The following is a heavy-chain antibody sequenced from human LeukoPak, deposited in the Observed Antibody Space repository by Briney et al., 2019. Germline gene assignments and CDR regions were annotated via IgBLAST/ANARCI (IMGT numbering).Heavy chain of an antibody. CDR3: ARDYSGDEDFDY. J-gene: IGHJ4*02. D-gene: IGHD5-12*01. Sequence: GGSLRLSCIGSGFTFRNYEMNWVRQAPGKGLEWVSFIDSGGAVKLYADSVKGRFTTSRDDAMNSLYLDMNSLRAEDTAVYYCARDYSGDEDFDYWGQGTLVIVSS. CDR2: IDSGGAVK. CDR1: GFTFRNYE. V-gene: IGHV3-48*03.